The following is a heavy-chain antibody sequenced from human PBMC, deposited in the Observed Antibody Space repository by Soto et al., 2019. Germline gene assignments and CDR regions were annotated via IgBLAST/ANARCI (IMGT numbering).Heavy chain of an antibody. D-gene: IGHD1-26*01. J-gene: IGHJ4*02. V-gene: IGHV3-30-3*01. CDR3: AREWSVSNPGY. CDR2: ISKDGDRK. Sequence: QVHLVESGGGVVQPGKSLRLSCAASGFTFSNYSMHWVRQAPGKGLEWVAVISKDGDRKYYADSVKGRFTISRDNSKNTLYLQKSSLRPEDTAVHYSAREWSVSNPGYWGQGTQVTVSS. CDR1: GFTFSNYS.